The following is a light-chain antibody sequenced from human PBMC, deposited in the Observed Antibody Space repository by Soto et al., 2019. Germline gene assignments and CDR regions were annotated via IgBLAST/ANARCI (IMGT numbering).Light chain of an antibody. Sequence: DIQMTQSPPSLSASVGDRVTITCRASQDVSNDLGWFQQKPGKAPKRLIFGASNLESGVPSRFSGTGSGTEFTLTISNVQPEDFATYYCQQTYSTPQPFGQGTRLEIK. CDR1: QDVSND. V-gene: IGKV1-39*01. J-gene: IGKJ5*01. CDR3: QQTYSTPQP. CDR2: GAS.